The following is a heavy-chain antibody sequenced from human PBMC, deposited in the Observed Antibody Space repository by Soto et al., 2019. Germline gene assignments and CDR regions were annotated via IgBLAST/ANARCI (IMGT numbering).Heavy chain of an antibody. J-gene: IGHJ6*02. CDR2: IVVGSGNT. Sequence: SVKVSCKASGFTFTSSAVQWVRQARGQRLEWIGWIVVGSGNTNYAQKFQERVTITRDMSTSTAYMELSSLRSEDTAVYYCAAVDWLLYNGMDVWGQGTTVTVSS. V-gene: IGHV1-58*01. CDR3: AAVDWLLYNGMDV. D-gene: IGHD3-9*01. CDR1: GFTFTSSA.